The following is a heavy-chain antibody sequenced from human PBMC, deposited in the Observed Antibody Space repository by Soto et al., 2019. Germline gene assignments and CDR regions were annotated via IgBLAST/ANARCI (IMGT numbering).Heavy chain of an antibody. V-gene: IGHV3-30-3*01. D-gene: IGHD6-19*01. CDR3: AKDQLAGTIDY. CDR1: GFTFSNHA. Sequence: RXVSLRLSCAASGFTFSNHAMHGVRQAPGKGLEWVALISYDGDNKYSADSVKGRFTISRDSSKNTLYLQMNSLRVEDTAMYYCAKDQLAGTIDYWGQGTLVTVSS. J-gene: IGHJ4*02. CDR2: ISYDGDNK.